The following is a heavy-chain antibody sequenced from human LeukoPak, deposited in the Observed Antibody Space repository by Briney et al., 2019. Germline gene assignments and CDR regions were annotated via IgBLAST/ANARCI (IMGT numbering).Heavy chain of an antibody. CDR2: IWSDGSNK. CDR3: ARYPGGYCSGGSCYSGYYYYYMDV. J-gene: IGHJ6*03. D-gene: IGHD2-15*01. V-gene: IGHV3-33*01. CDR1: GFTFSTYG. Sequence: GGSLRLSCAASGFTFSTYGMHWVRQAPGKGLEWVAFIWSDGSNKYYADSVKGRFTISRDNAKNSLYLQMNSLRAEDTAVYYCARYPGGYCSGGSCYSGYYYYYMDVWGKGTTVTISS.